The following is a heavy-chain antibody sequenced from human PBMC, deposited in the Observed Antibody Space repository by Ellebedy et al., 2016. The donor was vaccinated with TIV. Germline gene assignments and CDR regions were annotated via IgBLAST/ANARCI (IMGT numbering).Heavy chain of an antibody. J-gene: IGHJ3*01. Sequence: SETLSLTXAVYGGSFSDYYWSWIRQPPGKELEWIGEINHSGSTNYNPSLKSRVTISVDTSKSQFSLKLNSVTAADTAVYYCARVRLGYCSSDSCYNAFDVWGQGTMVAVSP. CDR3: ARVRLGYCSSDSCYNAFDV. D-gene: IGHD2-2*02. V-gene: IGHV4-34*01. CDR2: INHSGST. CDR1: GGSFSDYY.